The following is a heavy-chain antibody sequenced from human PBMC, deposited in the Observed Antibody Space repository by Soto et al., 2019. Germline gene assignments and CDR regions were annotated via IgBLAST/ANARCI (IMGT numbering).Heavy chain of an antibody. V-gene: IGHV4-4*07. Sequence: QVQLQESGPGLVKPSETLSLTCAVSGASIRSYHWSWIRQPAGKGLEWIGRMQHTGNTNYNPSIKGRATMTVDTFKNHISLKMTSVTSADTAVYFCAKDVSSRRWFDPWGQGILVIVSS. CDR2: MQHTGNT. D-gene: IGHD3-16*01. CDR1: GASIRSYH. CDR3: AKDVSSRRWFDP. J-gene: IGHJ5*02.